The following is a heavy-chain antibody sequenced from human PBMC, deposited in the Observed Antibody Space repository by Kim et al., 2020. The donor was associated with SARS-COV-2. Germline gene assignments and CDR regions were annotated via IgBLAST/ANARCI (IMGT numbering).Heavy chain of an antibody. CDR3: ARDRVELTEDY. J-gene: IGHJ4*02. D-gene: IGHD1-26*01. V-gene: IGHV3-21*01. CDR2: I. Sequence: IYYADSVKGRFTISRDNAKNSLYLQMNSLRAEDTAVYYCARDRVELTEDYWGQGTLVTVSS.